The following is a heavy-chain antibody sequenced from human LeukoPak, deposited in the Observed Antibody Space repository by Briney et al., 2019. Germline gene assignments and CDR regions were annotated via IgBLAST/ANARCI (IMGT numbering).Heavy chain of an antibody. V-gene: IGHV3-21*01. J-gene: IGHJ4*02. D-gene: IGHD1-26*01. Sequence: GGSLRLSCAGSGITFSRNSMRWVRQAPGKGLEWVSFISSSSTYIYNADSVKGRFTISRDNAKNSLDLQMNSLRAEDTAVYYCAREVGARADYWGQGTLVTVSS. CDR1: GITFSRNS. CDR3: AREVGARADY. CDR2: ISSSSTYI.